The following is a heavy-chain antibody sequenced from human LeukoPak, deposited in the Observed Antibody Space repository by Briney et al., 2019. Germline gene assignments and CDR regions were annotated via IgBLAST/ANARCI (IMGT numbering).Heavy chain of an antibody. J-gene: IGHJ6*02. CDR1: GFTFSSYS. D-gene: IGHD3-22*01. Sequence: PGGSLRLSCAASGFTFSSYSMNWVRQAPGKGLEWVSSISSSSSYIYYADSVKGRFTISRDNAKNSLYLQMNSLRAEDTAVYYCARDFSSRYYYDSSGSYPTYYYGMDVWGQGTTVTVSS. V-gene: IGHV3-21*01. CDR2: ISSSSSYI. CDR3: ARDFSSRYYYDSSGSYPTYYYGMDV.